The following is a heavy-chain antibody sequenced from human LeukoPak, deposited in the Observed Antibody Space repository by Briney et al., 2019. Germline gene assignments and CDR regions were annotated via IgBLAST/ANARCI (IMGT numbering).Heavy chain of an antibody. CDR1: GFTFNSYA. Sequence: HPGRSLRLSCVASGFTFNSYATNWVRQAPGKGLEWVAVISFDESHEYYADSVKGRFTISRDNSRNTVYLQMDSLRAEDTAVYYCARAAGVRNWFDPWGQGTLVTVSS. J-gene: IGHJ5*02. V-gene: IGHV3-30*14. CDR2: ISFDESHE. CDR3: ARAAGVRNWFDP.